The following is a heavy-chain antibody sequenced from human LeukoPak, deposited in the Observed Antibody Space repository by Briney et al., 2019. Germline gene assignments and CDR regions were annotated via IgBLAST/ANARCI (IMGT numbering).Heavy chain of an antibody. CDR3: ARIAARDYYYYYYMDV. CDR1: GGTFSSYT. CDR2: IIPILGIA. Sequence: SVKVSCKASGGTFSSYTVSWVRQAPGQGLEWMGRIIPILGIANYAQKFQGRVTITADKSTSTAYMELSSLRSEDTAVYYCARIAARDYYYYYYMDVWGKGTTVTVSS. J-gene: IGHJ6*03. D-gene: IGHD6-6*01. V-gene: IGHV1-69*02.